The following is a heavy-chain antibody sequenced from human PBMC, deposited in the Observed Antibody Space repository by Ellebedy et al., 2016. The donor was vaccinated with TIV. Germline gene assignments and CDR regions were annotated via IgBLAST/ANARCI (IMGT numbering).Heavy chain of an antibody. CDR3: ARTAMGAPYFDF. Sequence: SETLSLTCTVSGASISNSGYYWGWIRQPPGKRLEWIGNIYNSGGTYYNPSLKSRVTISLDASKSQFSLKLTSVTAADTAVYYCARTAMGAPYFDFWGQGTLVTVSS. J-gene: IGHJ4*02. CDR1: GASISNSGYY. V-gene: IGHV4-39*07. CDR2: IYNSGGT. D-gene: IGHD1-26*01.